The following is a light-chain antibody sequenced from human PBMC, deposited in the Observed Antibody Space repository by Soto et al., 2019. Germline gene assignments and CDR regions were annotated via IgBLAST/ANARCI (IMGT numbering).Light chain of an antibody. CDR2: AAT. Sequence: DIQMTQSPSSLSASVGDRITITCRASQIISSYLNWYQQTPGKAPVLLIYAATTLQSGVPSRFSGSGSGTDFTLTISSLQPEDFATYYCHQTYSTPYTFGGGTKLEIK. CDR3: HQTYSTPYT. V-gene: IGKV1-39*01. J-gene: IGKJ2*01. CDR1: QIISSY.